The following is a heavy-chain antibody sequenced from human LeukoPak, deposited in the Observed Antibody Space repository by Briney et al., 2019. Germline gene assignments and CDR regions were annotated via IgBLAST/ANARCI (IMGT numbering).Heavy chain of an antibody. CDR3: AKLLRGVVVPYYDY. D-gene: IGHD3-10*01. CDR1: GFTFSSYA. V-gene: IGHV3-23*01. J-gene: IGHJ4*02. Sequence: GGSLRLSCAASGFTFSSYAMSWVRQAPGKGLEWVSAISGSGGSAYYADSVKGRFTISRDNSKNTLYLQMNSLRAEDTAVYYCAKLLRGVVVPYYDYWGQGTLVTVSS. CDR2: ISGSGGSA.